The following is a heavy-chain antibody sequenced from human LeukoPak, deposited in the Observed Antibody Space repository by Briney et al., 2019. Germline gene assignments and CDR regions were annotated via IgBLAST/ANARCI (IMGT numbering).Heavy chain of an antibody. CDR1: GYTFTSYG. V-gene: IGHV1-18*01. D-gene: IGHD3-22*01. CDR3: ARGLAGYYDSSGYYSGYFDC. J-gene: IGHJ4*02. CDR2: ISAYNGNT. Sequence: ASVRVSCTASGYTFTSYGISWVRQAPGQGLEWMGWISAYNGNTNYAQKLQGRVTMTPGTSTRTAYLELRSLRSDDTAVYYCARGLAGYYDSSGYYSGYFDCWGQGTLVTVSS.